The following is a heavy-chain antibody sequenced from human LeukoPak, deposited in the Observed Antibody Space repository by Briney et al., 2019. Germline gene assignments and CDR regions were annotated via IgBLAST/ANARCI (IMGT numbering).Heavy chain of an antibody. V-gene: IGHV4-4*07. CDR1: GGAIISYY. D-gene: IGHD3-22*01. CDR2: IDPTGNT. CDR3: ARFKFYDSTGYSPGYYLDV. Sequence: KCADTLSLTCSVSGGAIISYYGSWIRQPAGKGREWVGRIDPTGNTDYNPSLETRVSMSTGLSKKQFSLRLRSVTAADTAVYYCARFKFYDSTGYSPGYYLDVWGKGTAVTVSS. J-gene: IGHJ6*03.